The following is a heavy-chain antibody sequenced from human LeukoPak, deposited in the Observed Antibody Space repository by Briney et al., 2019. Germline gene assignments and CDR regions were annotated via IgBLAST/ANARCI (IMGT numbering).Heavy chain of an antibody. D-gene: IGHD6-6*01. CDR3: ARYSEEQLGTESAFDI. CDR2: ISAYNGNT. CDR1: GYTFTSYG. Sequence: ASVKVSCKASGYTFTSYGISWVRQAPGQGLEWMGWISAYNGNTNYAQKLQGRVTMTTDTSTSTAYMELRSLRSDDTAVYYCARYSEEQLGTESAFDIWGQGTMVTVSS. V-gene: IGHV1-18*01. J-gene: IGHJ3*02.